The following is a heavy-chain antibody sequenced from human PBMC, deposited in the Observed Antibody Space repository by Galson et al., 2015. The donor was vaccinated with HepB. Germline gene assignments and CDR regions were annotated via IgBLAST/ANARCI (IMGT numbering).Heavy chain of an antibody. CDR2: ISSDGTTS. J-gene: IGHJ4*02. Sequence: SLRLSCAASGFSFSMYWMHWVRQGPGKGLAWVSRISSDGTTSTYADSVKGRVTISRDNAKNTLYLQMNSLRAEDMGVYYCAREGQWLDLGYWGQGTLVTVSS. V-gene: IGHV3-74*03. D-gene: IGHD6-19*01. CDR3: AREGQWLDLGY. CDR1: GFSFSMYW.